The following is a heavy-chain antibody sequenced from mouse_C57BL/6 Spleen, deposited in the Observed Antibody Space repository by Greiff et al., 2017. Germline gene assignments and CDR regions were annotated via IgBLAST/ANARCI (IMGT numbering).Heavy chain of an antibody. CDR1: GYAFSSSW. D-gene: IGHD2-4*01. V-gene: IGHV1-82*01. CDR3: ARMSPYDYEGPTEDFDV. J-gene: IGHJ1*03. Sequence: VQLQQSGPELVKPGASVKISCKASGYAFSSSWMKWVKQRPGKGLEWIGRIYPGDGDTNYNGKFKGKATLTADKSSSTAYLQLSSLTSRRSAVYVCARMSPYDYEGPTEDFDVWGTGTTVTVSS. CDR2: IYPGDGDT.